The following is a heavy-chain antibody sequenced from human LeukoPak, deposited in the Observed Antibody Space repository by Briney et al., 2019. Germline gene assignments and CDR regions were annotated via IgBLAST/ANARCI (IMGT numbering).Heavy chain of an antibody. J-gene: IGHJ1*01. Sequence: SETLSLTCSVSGDSITTDYWSWIRQTPGKGLEWIGYIYRLGNTDYSPSLKGRVTISVDTSKNQLSLNLSSVTAADTAVYYCAGRGQRYFRDWGQGTLVTVSS. CDR1: GDSITTDY. V-gene: IGHV4-4*08. CDR2: IYRLGNT. CDR3: AGRGQRYFRD.